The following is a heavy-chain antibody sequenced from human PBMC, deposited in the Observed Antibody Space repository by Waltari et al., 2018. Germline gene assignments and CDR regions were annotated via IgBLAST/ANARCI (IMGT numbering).Heavy chain of an antibody. D-gene: IGHD6-6*01. CDR2: IIPIFGTA. J-gene: IGHJ5*02. CDR3: ARWSIAGRNWFDP. Sequence: QVQLVQSGAEVKKPGSSVQVSCKASGGTFSSYAISWVRQAPGQGLERMVGIIPIFGTANYEKKFQGRVTITADESTSTAYMELSSLRSEDTAVYYCARWSIAGRNWFDPWGQGTLVTVSS. CDR1: GGTFSSYA. V-gene: IGHV1-69*12.